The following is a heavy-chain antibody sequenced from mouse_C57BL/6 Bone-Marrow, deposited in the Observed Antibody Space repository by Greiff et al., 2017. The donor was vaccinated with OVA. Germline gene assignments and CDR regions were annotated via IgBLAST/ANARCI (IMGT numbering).Heavy chain of an antibody. J-gene: IGHJ1*03. CDR3: ARHEHYGSSSDWYFDV. Sequence: EVKLMESGGGLVQPGESLKLSCESNEYEFPSHDMSWVRKTPEKRLELVAAINSDGGSTYYPDTMERRFIISRDNTKKTLYLQMSSLRSEDTALYYCARHEHYGSSSDWYFDVWGTGTTVTVSS. CDR2: INSDGGST. CDR1: EYEFPSHD. V-gene: IGHV5-2*01. D-gene: IGHD1-1*01.